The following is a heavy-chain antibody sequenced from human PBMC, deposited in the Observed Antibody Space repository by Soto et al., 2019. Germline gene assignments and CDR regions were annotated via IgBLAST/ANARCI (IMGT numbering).Heavy chain of an antibody. CDR3: ARGVAGMVRFLEWFSKGESWLDH. V-gene: IGHV1-18*01. CDR2: NSAYNGNT. D-gene: IGHD3-3*01. CDR1: GYTFTSYV. J-gene: IGHJ5*02. Sequence: ASVKVSFKASGYTFTSYVIIWVLQAPVQWLEWMGLNSAYNGNTNYAQKLQGIVTMTTDTSTSTAYTELRSLRSDDTAVYYCARGVAGMVRFLEWFSKGESWLDHWGQGTLVTVSS.